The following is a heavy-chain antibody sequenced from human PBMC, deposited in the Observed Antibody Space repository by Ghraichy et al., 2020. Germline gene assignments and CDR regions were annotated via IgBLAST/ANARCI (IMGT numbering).Heavy chain of an antibody. J-gene: IGHJ5*02. V-gene: IGHV1-18*01. Sequence: ASVKVSCKASGYTFTSYGISWVRQAPGQGLEWMGWISAYNGNTNYAQKLQGRVTMTTDTSTSTAYMELRSLRSDDTAVYYCARDAGTTLENWFDPWGQGTLVTVSS. CDR3: ARDAGTTLENWFDP. CDR1: GYTFTSYG. CDR2: ISAYNGNT. D-gene: IGHD1-1*01.